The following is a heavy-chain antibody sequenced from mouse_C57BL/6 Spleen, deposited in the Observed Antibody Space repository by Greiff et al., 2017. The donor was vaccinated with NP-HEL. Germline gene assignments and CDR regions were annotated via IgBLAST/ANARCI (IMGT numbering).Heavy chain of an antibody. J-gene: IGHJ4*01. CDR2: IYPGDGDT. D-gene: IGHD2-1*01. CDR3: ARGGSTVVPYAMDY. Sequence: QVQLKESGAELVKPGASVKISCKASGYAFSSYWMNWVKQRPGKGLEWIGQIYPGDGDTNYNGKFKGKATLTADKSSSTAYMQLSSLTSEDSAVYFCARGGSTVVPYAMDYWGQGTSVTVSS. CDR1: GYAFSSYW. V-gene: IGHV1-80*01.